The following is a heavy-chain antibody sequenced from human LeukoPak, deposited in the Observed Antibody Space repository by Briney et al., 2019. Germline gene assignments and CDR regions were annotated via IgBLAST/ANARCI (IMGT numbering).Heavy chain of an antibody. D-gene: IGHD2-2*01. CDR2: IYAGGPT. V-gene: IGHV3-66*01. J-gene: IGHJ5*02. CDR1: GFTVSSNY. CDR3: ARDVGCTSTTCRYKWFDP. Sequence: GGSLRLSCAASGFTVSSNYMSWVRQAPGKGLEWVSVIYAGGPTYYADSVKGRFTISRDNYKNTLYLQMNSLRAEDTAVYYCARDVGCTSTTCRYKWFDPWGQGTLVTVS.